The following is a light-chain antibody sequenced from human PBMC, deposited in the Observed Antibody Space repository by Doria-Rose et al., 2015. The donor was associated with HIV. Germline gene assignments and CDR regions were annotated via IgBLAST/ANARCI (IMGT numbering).Light chain of an antibody. CDR2: DAS. V-gene: IGKV3-20*01. CDR1: QRVKSSY. Sequence: TQSPGTLSLSPGERATLSCRASQRVKSSYLAWYQQKPGQAPRLLIYDASTRATGIPDRFSGSGSVTDFTLTISRLEPEDVAVYYCHQYGTSRGTFGQGTRLEIK. J-gene: IGKJ5*01. CDR3: HQYGTSRGT.